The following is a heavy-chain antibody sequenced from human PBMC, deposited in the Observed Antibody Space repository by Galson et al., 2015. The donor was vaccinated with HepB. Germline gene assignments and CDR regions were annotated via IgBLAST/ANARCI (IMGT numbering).Heavy chain of an antibody. CDR1: GGSISSSPYC. Sequence: ETLSLTCSVSGGSISSSPYCWGWIRQPPGKGLECLAVIYDNGDTFYNPSLESRVAISVDTSKNHLSLKLTSVTAADTAVYYCARLWNDYDSWGQGTLVTVSS. D-gene: IGHD1-1*01. J-gene: IGHJ4*02. V-gene: IGHV4-39*02. CDR2: IYDNGDT. CDR3: ARLWNDYDS.